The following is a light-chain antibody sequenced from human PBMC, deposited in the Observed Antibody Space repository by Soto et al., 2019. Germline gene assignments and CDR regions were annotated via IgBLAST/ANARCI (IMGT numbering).Light chain of an antibody. CDR2: SAS. Sequence: DIQMTQSPSSLSASVGVRVSITCRASQSISTNLNWYQQRPGRAPKLLIYSASNLQSGVPSRFSGSGSWTDFTLTISSLQPEDFATYYCQQSHSTPYTFGQGTNLEIK. CDR1: QSISTN. J-gene: IGKJ2*01. V-gene: IGKV1-39*01. CDR3: QQSHSTPYT.